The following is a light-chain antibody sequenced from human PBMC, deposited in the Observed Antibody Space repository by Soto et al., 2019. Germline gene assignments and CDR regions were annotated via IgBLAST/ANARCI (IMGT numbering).Light chain of an antibody. V-gene: IGLV1-40*01. CDR3: QSYDRSLSGSV. Sequence: QSVLTQPPSVSGAPGPRVTISCTGSSSNIGANYDVHWYQQLPGTAPKLLIYGNNNRPSGVPDRFSGSKSGTSASLAITGLQAEDEADYFCQSYDRSLSGSVFGGGTKVTVL. J-gene: IGLJ3*02. CDR1: SSNIGANYD. CDR2: GNN.